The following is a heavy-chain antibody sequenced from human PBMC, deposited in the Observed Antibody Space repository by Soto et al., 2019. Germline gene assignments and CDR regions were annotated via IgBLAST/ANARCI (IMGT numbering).Heavy chain of an antibody. CDR1: GYPVTAYY. CDR3: ARGGGVGVAGSAAFDM. CDR2: INPATGAA. Sequence: QLHLVQSGAVVKKPGASVTVSCSASGYPVTAYYMHWVRQAPGRGLEWMGGINPATGAAKYTQPFQGRVTMTRDTSTSTVFMELSGLTSEETAVFYCARGGGVGVAGSAAFDMWGQGTLVTVSS. V-gene: IGHV1-2*02. D-gene: IGHD3-3*01. J-gene: IGHJ3*02.